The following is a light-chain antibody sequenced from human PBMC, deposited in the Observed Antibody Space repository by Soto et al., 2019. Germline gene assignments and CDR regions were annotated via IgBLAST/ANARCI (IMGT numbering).Light chain of an antibody. CDR2: GTS. J-gene: IGKJ4*01. Sequence: EIVMTQSPATLSVSPGGRATLSCRASQSVSSNLAWYQQKPGQAPRLLIYGTSTRATGFPARFSGSGSGTEFTLTISSLQSEDLAVYYCQQYKNLPLTFGGGTKVDIK. CDR3: QQYKNLPLT. V-gene: IGKV3-15*01. CDR1: QSVSSN.